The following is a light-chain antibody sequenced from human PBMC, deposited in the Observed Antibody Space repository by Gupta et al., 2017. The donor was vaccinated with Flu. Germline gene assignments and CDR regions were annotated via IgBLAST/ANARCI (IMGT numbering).Light chain of an antibody. CDR2: EDN. Sequence: VTISCTRSSGSIASNYVQWYQQLPGSSPSTVSYEDNQRPSGVPYRFSGSIDSSSNYASLTISGLKTEDEADDYCQYYDSSNHGVFGGGTKLTVL. V-gene: IGLV6-57*01. CDR3: QYYDSSNHGV. CDR1: SGSIASNY. J-gene: IGLJ3*02.